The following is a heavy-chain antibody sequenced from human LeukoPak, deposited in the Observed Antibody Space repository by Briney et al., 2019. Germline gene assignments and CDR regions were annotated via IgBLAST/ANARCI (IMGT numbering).Heavy chain of an antibody. CDR1: GFTFSNYG. D-gene: IGHD3-16*01. CDR2: IWYDGSDK. Sequence: GGSLRLSCAASGFTFSNYGMHWVRQAPGKGLEWVAVIWYDGSDKYHADSVKGRFTISRDNSKNTLYLQMNSLRVEDTAEYYCARPVVLGAYLRGAYYFDSWGQGTLVTVPS. CDR3: ARPVVLGAYLRGAYYFDS. J-gene: IGHJ4*02. V-gene: IGHV3-33*01.